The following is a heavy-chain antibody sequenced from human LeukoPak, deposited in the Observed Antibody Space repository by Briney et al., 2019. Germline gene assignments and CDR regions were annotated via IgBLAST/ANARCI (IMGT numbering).Heavy chain of an antibody. CDR1: GGTFSSYA. CDR3: ARGGYYDSSGYFDY. D-gene: IGHD3-22*01. J-gene: IGHJ4*02. V-gene: IGHV1-69*13. Sequence: GASVNVSCTASGGTFSSYAISWVRQAPGQGLEWMGGIIPIFGTANYAQKFQGRVTITADESTSTACMELSSLRSEDTAVYYCARGGYYDSSGYFDYWGQGTLVTVSS. CDR2: IIPIFGTA.